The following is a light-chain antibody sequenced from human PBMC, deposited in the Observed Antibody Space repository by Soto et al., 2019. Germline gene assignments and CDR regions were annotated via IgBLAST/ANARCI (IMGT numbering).Light chain of an antibody. Sequence: DIVMTQSPDSLAVSLGERATINCKSSQSVLYSSNNKNYLAWYQQKPGQPPKLLIYWASTRESGVPDRFSGSGSGKDFTLTISSLQAEDVEVYYCKQYYSTPLTFGPGTKVDIK. CDR3: KQYYSTPLT. CDR1: QSVLYSSNNKNY. V-gene: IGKV4-1*01. J-gene: IGKJ3*01. CDR2: WAS.